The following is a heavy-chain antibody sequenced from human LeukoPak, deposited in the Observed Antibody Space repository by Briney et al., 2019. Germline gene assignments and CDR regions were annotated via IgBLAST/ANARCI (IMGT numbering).Heavy chain of an antibody. J-gene: IGHJ3*02. CDR1: GFSFCTFW. V-gene: IGHV3-7*01. CDR2: IKADGTVK. D-gene: IGHD2-21*01. Sequence: GGSLRLSCEASGFSFCTFWMTWVRQAPGEGLEWVANIKADGTVKHSLDSMEGRFTISRDNARSSLYLQMNSLRAEDTAVYYCVRDSNYYENSGGRNVYYDALDIWGHGTMVTVSS. CDR3: VRDSNYYENSGGRNVYYDALDI.